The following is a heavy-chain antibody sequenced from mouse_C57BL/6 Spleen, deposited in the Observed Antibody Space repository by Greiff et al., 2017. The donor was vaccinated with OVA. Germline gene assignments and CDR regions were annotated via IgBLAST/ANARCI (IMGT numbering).Heavy chain of an antibody. Sequence: LQESGAELARPGASVKMSCKASGYTFTSYTMHWVKQRPGQGLEWIGYINPSSGYTKYNQKFKDKATLTADKSSSTAYMQLSSLTSEDSAVYYCAREGLRRGSYYAMDYWGQGTSVTVSS. CDR2: INPSSGYT. V-gene: IGHV1-4*01. CDR3: AREGLRRGSYYAMDY. D-gene: IGHD2-4*01. J-gene: IGHJ4*01. CDR1: GYTFTSYT.